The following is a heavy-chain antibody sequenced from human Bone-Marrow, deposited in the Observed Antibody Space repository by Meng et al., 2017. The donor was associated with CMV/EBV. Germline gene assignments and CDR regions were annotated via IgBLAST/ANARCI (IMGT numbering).Heavy chain of an antibody. Sequence: GGSLRLSCAASGFTFNNYAMSWVRQAPGKGLEWVSGIGSTGIDTHNADSVKGRFTISRDNSKNTLYLQMNSLRVEDTALYYWARPGLAVAGTRWFDTWGQGTLVTVSS. V-gene: IGHV3-23*01. D-gene: IGHD6-19*01. CDR3: ARPGLAVAGTRWFDT. J-gene: IGHJ5*02. CDR2: IGSTGIDT. CDR1: GFTFNNYA.